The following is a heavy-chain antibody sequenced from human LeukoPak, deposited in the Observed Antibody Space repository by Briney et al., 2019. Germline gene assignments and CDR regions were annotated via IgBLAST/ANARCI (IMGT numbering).Heavy chain of an antibody. V-gene: IGHV4-59*08. CDR3: ARLLSDYFDH. CDR1: GGSISDYY. D-gene: IGHD3-10*01. CDR2: IHYSGST. Sequence: SETLSLTCTVSGGSISDYYYSWIRLPPGKGLEWIGYIHYSGSTNYNPSLKSRVTISIDTSKNQFSLKLSSVTAADTAVYYCARLLSDYFDHWGQGTLVTVSS. J-gene: IGHJ4*02.